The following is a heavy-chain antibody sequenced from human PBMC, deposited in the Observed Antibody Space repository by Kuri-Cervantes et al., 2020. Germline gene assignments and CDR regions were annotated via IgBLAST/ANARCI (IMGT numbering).Heavy chain of an antibody. CDR1: GYSISSGYY. D-gene: IGHD3-22*01. CDR3: ARGRVYDSSGYMLGYYMDV. CDR2: INHSGST. Sequence: GSLRLSCAVSGYSISSGYYWGWIRQPPGKGLEWIGEINHSGSTNYNPSLKSRVTISVDTSKNQFSLKLSSVTAADTAVYYCARGRVYDSSGYMLGYYMDVWGKGTTVTVSS. J-gene: IGHJ6*03. V-gene: IGHV4-38-2*01.